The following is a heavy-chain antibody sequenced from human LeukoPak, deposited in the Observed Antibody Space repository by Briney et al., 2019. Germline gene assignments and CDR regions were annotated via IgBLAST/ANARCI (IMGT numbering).Heavy chain of an antibody. CDR1: GFTFSSYS. Sequence: PGGSLRLSCAASGFTFSSYSMNWVRQAPGKGLECVSYITSIGSTIYYADSVKGRFTISRHSAKNSLYLHMNSLRAEDTAVYYCARGSGIVGATDTYYFAYWGQGTLVTVSS. V-gene: IGHV3-48*04. J-gene: IGHJ4*02. D-gene: IGHD1-26*01. CDR2: ITSIGSTI. CDR3: ARGSGIVGATDTYYFAY.